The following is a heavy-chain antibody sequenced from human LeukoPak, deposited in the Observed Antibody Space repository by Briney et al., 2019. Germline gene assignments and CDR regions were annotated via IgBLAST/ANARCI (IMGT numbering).Heavy chain of an antibody. Sequence: SVKVSCKASGGTLSTHLISWVRQAPGQGREWMGGSIPILGTPNYAQRFQGRVTITADESTSTAYMEVRSLRSEDTAVYYCARGRDDYIVATTSFDCWGQGPLVTVSS. V-gene: IGHV1-69*13. CDR1: GGTLSTHL. CDR3: ARGRDDYIVATTSFDC. J-gene: IGHJ4*02. CDR2: SIPILGTP. D-gene: IGHD5-12*01.